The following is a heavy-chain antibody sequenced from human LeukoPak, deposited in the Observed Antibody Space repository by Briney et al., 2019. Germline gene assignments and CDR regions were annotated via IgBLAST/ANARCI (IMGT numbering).Heavy chain of an antibody. V-gene: IGHV3-21*01. CDR1: GFTFSSYS. CDR2: ISSSSSYI. D-gene: IGHD3-9*01. Sequence: GGSLRLSCAASGFTFSSYSMNWVRQAPGEGLEWVSSISSSSSYIYYADSVKGRFTISRDNAKNSLYLQMNSLRAEDTAVYYCARGGDILTGYYLFDYWGQGTLVTVSS. CDR3: ARGGDILTGYYLFDY. J-gene: IGHJ4*02.